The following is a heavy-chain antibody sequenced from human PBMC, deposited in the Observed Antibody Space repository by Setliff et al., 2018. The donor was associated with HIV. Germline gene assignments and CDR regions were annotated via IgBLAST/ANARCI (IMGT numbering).Heavy chain of an antibody. CDR1: GFTFSNYW. J-gene: IGHJ4*02. V-gene: IGHV3-74*01. D-gene: IGHD3-22*01. CDR3: AKDPNNYYDSSGYYYEALYFDY. Sequence: GGSLRLSCAVSGFTFSNYWMHWVRQVPGKGLEWVSRIKTDSSSTDYADSVKGRFTISRDNGKNTLYLQMNSLRAEDTAVYYCAKDPNNYYDSSGYYYEALYFDYWGQGTLVTVSS. CDR2: IKTDSSST.